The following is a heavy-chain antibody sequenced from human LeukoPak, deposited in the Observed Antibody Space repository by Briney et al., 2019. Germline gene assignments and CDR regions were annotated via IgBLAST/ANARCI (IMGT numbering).Heavy chain of an antibody. CDR2: INHSGST. V-gene: IGHV4-34*01. J-gene: IGHJ5*02. Sequence: PAETLSLTCAVYGWSFSGYYWSWVRQAPGKGLEWIGEINHSGSTKYNPSLKRGVTISVNTSKNQFSLKLSSVTAADTAVYYCARGRILWLGELFSSGTFNWFDHWGQGTLVTVSS. D-gene: IGHD3-10*01. CDR1: GWSFSGYY. CDR3: ARGRILWLGELFSSGTFNWFDH.